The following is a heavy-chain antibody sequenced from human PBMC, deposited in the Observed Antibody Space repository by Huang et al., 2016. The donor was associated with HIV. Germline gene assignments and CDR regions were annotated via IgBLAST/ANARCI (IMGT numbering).Heavy chain of an antibody. V-gene: IGHV3-30*03. J-gene: IGHJ6*03. CDR1: GFSFTSYD. Sequence: QGQLVESGGGVVQPGRSLRLSCAASGFSFTSYDMQWVRQVPGQGQDWGAFVSNDGNEKYDADSVKGRFTISRDNFKNTLYLQMNSLRTGDTAVYFCLPAGHVSHYYYMDVWGKGTTVIVSS. CDR3: LPAGHVSHYYYMDV. CDR2: VSNDGNEK.